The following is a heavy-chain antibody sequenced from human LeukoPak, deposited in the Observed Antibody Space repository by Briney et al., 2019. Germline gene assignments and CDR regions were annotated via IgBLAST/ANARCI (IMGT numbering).Heavy chain of an antibody. V-gene: IGHV1-69*13. D-gene: IGHD6-19*01. J-gene: IGHJ4*02. CDR1: GGTFSSYA. CDR2: IIPIFGTA. Sequence: ASVKASCKASGGTFSSYAISWVRQAPGQGLEWMGGIIPIFGTANYAQKFQGRVTITADESTSTAYMELSSLRSEDTAVYYCARVGLSSGSYFDYWGQGTLVTVSS. CDR3: ARVGLSSGSYFDY.